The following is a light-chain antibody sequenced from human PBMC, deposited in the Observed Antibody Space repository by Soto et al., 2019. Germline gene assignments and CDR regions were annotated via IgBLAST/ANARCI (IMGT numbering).Light chain of an antibody. Sequence: DVVMTQSPLSLPVTLGQPASISCRSSQSLVYSDGNTYLNWYLQKPGQSPQLLIYLGSNRASGVPDRISGSGSGTDFTLKISRVEAEDVGVYYCMQALQTPFTFGPGTKVDIK. V-gene: IGKV2-28*01. CDR1: QSLVYSDGNTY. CDR3: MQALQTPFT. J-gene: IGKJ3*01. CDR2: LGS.